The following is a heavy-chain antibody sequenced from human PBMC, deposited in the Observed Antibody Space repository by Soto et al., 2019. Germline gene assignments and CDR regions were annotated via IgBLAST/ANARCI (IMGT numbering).Heavy chain of an antibody. V-gene: IGHV4-59*08. CDR2: IYYSGST. CDR1: GGSISIYY. CDR3: ARHHDS. J-gene: IGHJ4*02. Sequence: PSETLYLTCTDSGGSISIYYWSWIRQPPGKELEWIEYIYYSGSTNYNPSLKSRVTKSVDTSKNQFSLKLSSVTAADTAVYYCARHHDSWGQGTLVTVSS.